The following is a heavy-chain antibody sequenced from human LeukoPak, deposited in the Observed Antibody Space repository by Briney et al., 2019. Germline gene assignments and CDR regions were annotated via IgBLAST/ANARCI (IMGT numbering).Heavy chain of an antibody. CDR2: ISYDGSNK. J-gene: IGHJ4*02. CDR1: GFTFSNYA. V-gene: IGHV3-30-3*01. Sequence: GRSLRLSCAASGFTFSNYAMHWVRQAPGKGLEWVAVISYDGSNKYYADSVKGRFTISRDNSKNTLYLQMNSLRAEDTAVYYCAKDSWRYDYWGQGTLVTVSS. CDR3: AKDSWRYDY.